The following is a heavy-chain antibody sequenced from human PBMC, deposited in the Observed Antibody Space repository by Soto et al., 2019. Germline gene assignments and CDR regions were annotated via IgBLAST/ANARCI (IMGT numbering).Heavy chain of an antibody. D-gene: IGHD6-13*01. J-gene: IGHJ4*02. CDR2: IYYSGST. V-gene: IGHV4-59*01. CDR3: ARVSRSWEFDF. CDR1: GGSISSYY. Sequence: SETLSLTCTVSGGSISSYYWSWIRQPPGKGLEWIGYIYYSGSTNYNPSLKSRVTISVDTSKNQFSLKLSSVTAADTAVYYCARVSRSWEFDFRGPGTLVTVSS.